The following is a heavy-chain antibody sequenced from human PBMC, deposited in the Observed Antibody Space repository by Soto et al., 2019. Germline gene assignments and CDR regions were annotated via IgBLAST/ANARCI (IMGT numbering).Heavy chain of an antibody. Sequence: PXGSLRLSCAASGFTFSECEMSWVRQSPEMGLEWVSAIGASDGGTYYADSVQGRFTISRDNSRNTVYLQMHSLRAEDTAIYYCAKGRGDYSPFDYWGQGSLVTVSS. J-gene: IGHJ4*02. D-gene: IGHD4-17*01. CDR1: GFTFSECE. CDR2: IGASDGGT. CDR3: AKGRGDYSPFDY. V-gene: IGHV3-23*01.